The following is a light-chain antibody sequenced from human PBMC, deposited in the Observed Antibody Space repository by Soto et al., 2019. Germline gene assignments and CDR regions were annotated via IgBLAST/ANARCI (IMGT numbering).Light chain of an antibody. V-gene: IGKV3-11*01. CDR1: QSVGSY. Sequence: EIVLTQSPATLSLSPGERATLSCRASQSVGSYLGWYQHKPGQAPRLLIYDASNRAPGIPARFSGSGSGTDFTLTISSLEPEDFAVYYCQQRSNWPRGTFGQGPKLEIK. CDR3: QQRSNWPRGT. J-gene: IGKJ2*01. CDR2: DAS.